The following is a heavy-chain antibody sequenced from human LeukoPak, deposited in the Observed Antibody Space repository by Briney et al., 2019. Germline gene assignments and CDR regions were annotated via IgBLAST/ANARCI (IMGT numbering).Heavy chain of an antibody. CDR3: AASEYSSSPGDY. Sequence: APVKVSCKASGYTFTSYGISWVRQAPGHGLEWMGWISAYNGNTNYAQKLQGRVTMTTDTSTSTAYMELRSLRSDDTAVYYCAASEYSSSPGDYWGQGTLVTVSS. CDR1: GYTFTSYG. CDR2: ISAYNGNT. V-gene: IGHV1-18*01. D-gene: IGHD6-6*01. J-gene: IGHJ4*02.